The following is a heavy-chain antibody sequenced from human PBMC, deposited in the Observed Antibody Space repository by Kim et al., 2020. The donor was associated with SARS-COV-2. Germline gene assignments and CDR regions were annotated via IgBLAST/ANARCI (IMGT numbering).Heavy chain of an antibody. V-gene: IGHV1-69*13. CDR1: GGSFSRYA. CDR3: ARCVYGTGSFYYYYGMDV. Sequence: SVKVSCTASGGSFSRYAVSWVRQAPGHGLEWMGGIIPIYGAAIYAQKFQGRVTITADESTSTVYLELSSLRSEDTAIYYCARCVYGTGSFYYYYGMDVW. CDR2: IIPIYGAA. J-gene: IGHJ6*01. D-gene: IGHD3-10*01.